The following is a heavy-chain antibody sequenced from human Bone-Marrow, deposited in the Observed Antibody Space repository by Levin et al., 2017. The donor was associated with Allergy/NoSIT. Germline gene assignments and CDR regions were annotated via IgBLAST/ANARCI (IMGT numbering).Heavy chain of an antibody. CDR3: VRDHNWGFDI. J-gene: IGHJ3*02. Sequence: GGSLRLSCAASGFSFGTYTMNWVRQAAGKGLEWVAYIAGSDTTYYADSVKGRFTISRDNAANSLYLQMSTLRAEDTAVYYCVRDHNWGFDIWGQGTIVIVSS. V-gene: IGHV3-69-1*02. D-gene: IGHD7-27*01. CDR1: GFSFGTYT. CDR2: IAGSDTT.